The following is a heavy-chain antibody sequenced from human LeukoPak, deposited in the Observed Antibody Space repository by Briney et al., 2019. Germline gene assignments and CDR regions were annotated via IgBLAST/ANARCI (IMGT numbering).Heavy chain of an antibody. CDR3: AAFDAGDCGGDCPYFSFP. CDR2: IVVGSANT. J-gene: IGHJ5*02. CDR1: GFTFASSA. Sequence: SVKVSCKASGFTFASSAVQWVRQARGQRLEWIGWIVVGSANTNYAQKFQERVTITRDMSTGTAYMELSSLRSEDTAVYYCAAFDAGDCGGDCPYFSFPWGQGTLVTVSS. D-gene: IGHD2-21*02. V-gene: IGHV1-58*01.